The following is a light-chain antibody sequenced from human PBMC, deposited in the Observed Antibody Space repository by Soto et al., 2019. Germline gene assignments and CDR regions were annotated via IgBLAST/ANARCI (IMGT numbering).Light chain of an antibody. J-gene: IGKJ3*01. V-gene: IGKV1-8*01. CDR2: AES. CDR3: QQYYSYPRT. CDR1: QGISSY. Sequence: AIRMTQSPSSLSASTGDRVTITCRASQGISSYLAWYQQKSGKAPKLLIYAESTLQSGVPSRFSGSGSGTDFSLTISCLQSEDFATYYCQQYYSYPRTFGPGTKVDIK.